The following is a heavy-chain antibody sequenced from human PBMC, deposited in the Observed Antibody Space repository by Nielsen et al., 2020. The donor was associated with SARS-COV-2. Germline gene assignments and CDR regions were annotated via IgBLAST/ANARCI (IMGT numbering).Heavy chain of an antibody. Sequence: GESLKISCAASGFTLSSYRMHWVRQAPGKGLVWVSRIDSDGNSTTYADSVKGRFTISRDNAKNTLYLQMNSLRAEDTAVYYCARDLYSDPPSDYWGQGTLVTVSS. V-gene: IGHV3-74*01. J-gene: IGHJ4*02. CDR3: ARDLYSDPPSDY. CDR1: GFTLSSYR. CDR2: IDSDGNST. D-gene: IGHD4-17*01.